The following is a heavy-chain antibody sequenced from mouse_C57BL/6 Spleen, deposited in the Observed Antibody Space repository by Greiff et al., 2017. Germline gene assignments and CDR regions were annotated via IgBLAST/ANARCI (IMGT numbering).Heavy chain of an antibody. J-gene: IGHJ1*03. D-gene: IGHD1-1*01. CDR2: ISYDGSN. CDR3: ARDSSYEYFDV. CDR1: GYSITSGYY. V-gene: IGHV3-6*01. Sequence: VQLKQSGPGLVKPSQSLSLTCSVTGYSITSGYYWNWIRQFPGNKLEWMGYISYDGSNNYNPSLKNRISITRDTSKNQFFLKLNSVTTEDTATYYCARDSSYEYFDVWGTGTTVTVSS.